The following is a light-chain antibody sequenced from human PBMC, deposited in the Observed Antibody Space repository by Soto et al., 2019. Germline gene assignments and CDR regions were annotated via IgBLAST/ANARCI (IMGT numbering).Light chain of an antibody. CDR2: GVS. CDR1: SEDVGAHNF. CDR3: NSYTNTAARV. Sequence: QSALTQPASVSGSPGQSITISCTGTSEDVGAHNFVSWYQQHPGKAPKVLIYGVSIRPSGVSYRFSASKSGNTAYLTISGLQPEDEADYYCNSYTNTAARVFGTGTKVTVL. V-gene: IGLV2-14*01. J-gene: IGLJ1*01.